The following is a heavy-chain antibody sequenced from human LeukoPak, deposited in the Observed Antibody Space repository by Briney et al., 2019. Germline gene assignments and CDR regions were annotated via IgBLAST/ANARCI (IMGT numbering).Heavy chain of an antibody. J-gene: IGHJ4*02. D-gene: IGHD4-17*01. CDR3: ARDRHGDYGRTPFDY. V-gene: IGHV3-21*01. CDR1: AFTFSSYS. Sequence: GGSLRLSCAASAFTFSSYSMNWVRQAPGKGLEWVSSISSSSSYIYYADSVKGRFTISRDNAKNSLYLQTNSLRAEDTAVYYCARDRHGDYGRTPFDYWGQGTLVTVSS. CDR2: ISSSSSYI.